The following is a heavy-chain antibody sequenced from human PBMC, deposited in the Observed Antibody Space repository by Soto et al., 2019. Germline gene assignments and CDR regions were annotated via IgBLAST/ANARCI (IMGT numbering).Heavy chain of an antibody. V-gene: IGHV2-5*01. D-gene: IGHD2-8*01. CDR1: GFSLSTRGVG. J-gene: IGHJ5*02. CDR2: IYWNNDK. Sequence: SGPTLVNPTQTLTLTCTFSGFSLSTRGVGVGWIRQPPGKPLEWLALIYWNNDKRYSPSLKSRLTITKDTSKNQVLLTMTNMDPVDTALYYCAHIYTNHVDGPWGQGTLLTAPQ. CDR3: AHIYTNHVDGP.